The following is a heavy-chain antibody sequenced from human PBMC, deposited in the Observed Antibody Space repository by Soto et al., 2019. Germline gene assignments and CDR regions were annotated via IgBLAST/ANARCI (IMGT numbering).Heavy chain of an antibody. D-gene: IGHD3-3*01. J-gene: IGHJ4*02. V-gene: IGHV4-31*03. Sequence: SETLSLTCTVSGGSISSGGYYWSWIRQHPGKGLEWIGYIYYSGSTYYNPSLKSRVTISVDTSKNQFSLKLSSVTAADTAVYYCARETGIRFLEWLSYFDYWGQGTLVTVSS. CDR1: GGSISSGGYY. CDR2: IYYSGST. CDR3: ARETGIRFLEWLSYFDY.